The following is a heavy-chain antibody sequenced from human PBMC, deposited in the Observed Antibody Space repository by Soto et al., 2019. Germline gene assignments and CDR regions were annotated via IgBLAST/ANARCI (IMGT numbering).Heavy chain of an antibody. CDR1: GGSISSGDFY. D-gene: IGHD5-12*01. Sequence: SETLSLTCTVSGGSISSGDFYWSWIRQPPGKGLELIGNIYYSGSTYYNPSLRSRAIMSVDTSQNQFSLKLSSLTAADTAVYFCARADGFSASFDYWGQGALVTVSS. V-gene: IGHV4-30-4*01. J-gene: IGHJ4*02. CDR3: ARADGFSASFDY. CDR2: IYYSGST.